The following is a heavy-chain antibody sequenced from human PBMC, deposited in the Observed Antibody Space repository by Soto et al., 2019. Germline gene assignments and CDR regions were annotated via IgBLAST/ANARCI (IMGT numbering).Heavy chain of an antibody. Sequence: QVQLVESGGGVVQPGRSLRLSCAASGFTFSSYGMHWVRQAPGKGLEWVAVISYDGSNKYYADSVKGRFTISRDNSKNTLSLQMNSLRAEDTAVYYCAKDRLDYGGNSHYYYYGMDVWGQGTTVTVSS. CDR1: GFTFSSYG. CDR3: AKDRLDYGGNSHYYYYGMDV. V-gene: IGHV3-30*18. CDR2: ISYDGSNK. J-gene: IGHJ6*02. D-gene: IGHD4-17*01.